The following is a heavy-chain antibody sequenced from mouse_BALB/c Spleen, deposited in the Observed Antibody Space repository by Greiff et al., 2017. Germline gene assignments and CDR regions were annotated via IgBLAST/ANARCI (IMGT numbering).Heavy chain of an antibody. CDR3: ARRGSTMISWFAY. J-gene: IGHJ3*01. Sequence: VQLKQSGPELVKPGASVKMSCKASGYTFTSYVMHWVKQKPGQGLEWIGYINPYNDGTKYNEKFKGKATLTSDKSSSTAYMELSSLTSEDSAVYYCARRGSTMISWFAYWGQGTLVTVSA. CDR2: INPYNDGT. V-gene: IGHV1-14*01. CDR1: GYTFTSYV. D-gene: IGHD2-4*01.